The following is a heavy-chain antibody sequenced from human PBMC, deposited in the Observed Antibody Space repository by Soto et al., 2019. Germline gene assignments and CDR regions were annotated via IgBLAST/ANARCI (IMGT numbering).Heavy chain of an antibody. V-gene: IGHV3-30*18. CDR2: ISYDGSNK. D-gene: IGHD2-2*01. Sequence: GSLRLSCAASGFTLSSYGMYWVRQAPGKGLEWVAVISYDGSNKYYADSVKGRFTISRDNSKNTLYLKMNSLRAEDTAVYYCAKDMDAQDYYYYGMDVWGQGTTVTVS. CDR3: AKDMDAQDYYYYGMDV. J-gene: IGHJ6*02. CDR1: GFTLSSYG.